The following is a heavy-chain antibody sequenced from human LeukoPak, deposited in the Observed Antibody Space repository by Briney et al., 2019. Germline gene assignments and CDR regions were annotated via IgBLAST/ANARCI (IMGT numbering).Heavy chain of an antibody. V-gene: IGHV4-4*07. D-gene: IGHD6-13*01. CDR3: ARQIASGGTAGFDF. CDR1: GGSLSSYY. J-gene: IGHJ4*02. Sequence: SETLSLTCTVSGGSLSSYYSSWIRQPARKGLEWIGRIYSTGSTNYNPSLKSRVTMSVDTSKNQFSLRLRSVTAADTAVYYCARQIASGGTAGFDFWGQGALVTVSS. CDR2: IYSTGST.